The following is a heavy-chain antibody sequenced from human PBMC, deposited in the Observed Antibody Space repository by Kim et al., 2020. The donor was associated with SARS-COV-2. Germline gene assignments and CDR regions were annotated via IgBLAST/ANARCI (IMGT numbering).Heavy chain of an antibody. D-gene: IGHD1-26*01. Sequence: GGSLRLSCAASGFTSQNYGMTWVRQAPGRGLEWVSAISASGGSTYYADSVKGRFAISRDKSKNRLYLQMNSLRVEDTAVYYCAKGGNNYRYFDYWGQGTLVTVSS. V-gene: IGHV3-23*01. CDR3: AKGGNNYRYFDY. J-gene: IGHJ4*02. CDR2: ISASGGST. CDR1: GFTSQNYG.